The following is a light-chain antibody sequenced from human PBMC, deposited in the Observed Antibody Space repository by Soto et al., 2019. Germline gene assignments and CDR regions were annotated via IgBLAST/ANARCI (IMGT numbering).Light chain of an antibody. CDR3: CSYAGSSTDV. Sequence: QSALTQPASVSGSPGQSITISCTGTSSDVGSYNLVSWYQHHSGKAPKLMVYEGSKRPSGVSNRFSGSKSGNTASLTISGLQAEDEADYYCCSYAGSSTDVFGTGTKVTVL. J-gene: IGLJ1*01. V-gene: IGLV2-23*01. CDR1: SSDVGSYNL. CDR2: EGS.